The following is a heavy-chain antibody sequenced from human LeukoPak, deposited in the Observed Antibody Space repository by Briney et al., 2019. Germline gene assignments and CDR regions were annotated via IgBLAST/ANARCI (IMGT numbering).Heavy chain of an antibody. CDR3: ARGRITMVRGVLGY. D-gene: IGHD3-10*01. CDR2: ISSNGGST. J-gene: IGHJ4*02. CDR1: GFTFSSYA. Sequence: GGSLRLSCAASGFTFSSYAMHWVRQAPGKGLEYVSAISSNGGSTYYANSVKGRFTISRDNSKNTLYLQMGSLRAEDMAVYYCARGRITMVRGVLGYWGQGTLVTVFS. V-gene: IGHV3-64*01.